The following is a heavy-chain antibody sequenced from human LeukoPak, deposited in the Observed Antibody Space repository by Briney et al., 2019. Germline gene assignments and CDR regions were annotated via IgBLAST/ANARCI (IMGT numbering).Heavy chain of an antibody. Sequence: ASVKVSCKASGYTFSNYDINWMRQAPGQGLEWMGWMNPNSGNTAYAQKFQGRVTITRNTSISTAYMELSSLRSEDTALYFCASGRPLLHWGQGTLVTVSS. CDR2: MNPNSGNT. CDR1: GYTFSNYD. J-gene: IGHJ4*02. V-gene: IGHV1-8*03. CDR3: ASGRPLLH.